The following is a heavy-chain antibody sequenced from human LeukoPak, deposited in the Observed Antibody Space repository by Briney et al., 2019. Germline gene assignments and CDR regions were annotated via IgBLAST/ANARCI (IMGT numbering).Heavy chain of an antibody. D-gene: IGHD4-11*01. V-gene: IGHV3-7*01. J-gene: IGHJ4*02. CDR1: GFTFSNYW. Sequence: GGSLRLSCAASGFTFSNYWMSGVRQAPGKGLEWVANIKQDGSEKYYVDSVKGRFTISRDNAKNSLYLQMNSLRDEDTALYYCARVEGKVTTSRGSFWGQGTLVTVSS. CDR3: ARVEGKVTTSRGSF. CDR2: IKQDGSEK.